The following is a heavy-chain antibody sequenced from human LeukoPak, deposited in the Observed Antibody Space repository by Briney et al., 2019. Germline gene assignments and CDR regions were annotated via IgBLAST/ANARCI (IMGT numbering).Heavy chain of an antibody. D-gene: IGHD3-3*02. CDR2: IYYSGST. CDR1: GGSISSSSYY. J-gene: IGHJ4*02. CDR3: ARENPHLGY. V-gene: IGHV4-39*07. Sequence: PSETLSLTCTVSGGSISSSSYYWGWIRQPPGKGLEWIGSIYYSGSTYYNPSLKSRVTISVDTSKNQFSLKLSSVTAAHTAVYYCARENPHLGYWGQGTLVTVSS.